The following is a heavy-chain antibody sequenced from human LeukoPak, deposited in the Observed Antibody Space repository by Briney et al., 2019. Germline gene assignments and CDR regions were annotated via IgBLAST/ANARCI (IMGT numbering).Heavy chain of an antibody. V-gene: IGHV4-39*07. CDR2: IYYSGST. CDR3: ARDWRGIAAAGPYWYFDL. CDR1: GGSISSSSYY. Sequence: PSETLSLTCTVSGGSISSSSYYWGWIRQPPGKGLEWIGSIYYSGSTYYNPSLKSRVTISVDTSKNQFSLKLSSVTAADTAVYYCARDWRGIAAAGPYWYFDLWGRGTLVTVSS. J-gene: IGHJ2*01. D-gene: IGHD6-13*01.